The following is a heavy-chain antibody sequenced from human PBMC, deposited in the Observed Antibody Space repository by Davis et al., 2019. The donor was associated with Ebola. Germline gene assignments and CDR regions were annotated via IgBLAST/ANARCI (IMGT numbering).Heavy chain of an antibody. V-gene: IGHV3-53*01. J-gene: IGHJ3*02. CDR3: AKGVNAIAAAGNDAFDI. D-gene: IGHD6-13*01. CDR2: IYSGGST. Sequence: GESLKISCAASGFTVSSNYMSWVRQAPGKGLEWVSVIYSGGSTYYADSVKGRFTISRDNSKNTLYLQMNSLRAEDTAVYSCAKGVNAIAAAGNDAFDIWGQGTMVTVSS. CDR1: GFTVSSNY.